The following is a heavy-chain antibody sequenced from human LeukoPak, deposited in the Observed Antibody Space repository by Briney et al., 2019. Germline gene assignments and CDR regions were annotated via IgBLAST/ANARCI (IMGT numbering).Heavy chain of an antibody. J-gene: IGHJ4*02. CDR3: AKDRSSATSKSAPGFDY. V-gene: IGHV3-30*02. Sequence: PGGSLRLSCAASGFTFSSYGMHWVRQAPGKGLEWVAFIRYDGSNKYYADSVKGRFTISRDNSKNTLYLQMNSLRAEDTAVYYCAKDRSSATSKSAPGFDYWGQGTLVTVSS. CDR2: IRYDGSNK. D-gene: IGHD3-22*01. CDR1: GFTFSSYG.